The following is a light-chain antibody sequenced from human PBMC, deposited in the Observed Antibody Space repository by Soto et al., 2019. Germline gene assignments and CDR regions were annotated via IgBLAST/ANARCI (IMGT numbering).Light chain of an antibody. V-gene: IGKV3-15*01. CDR2: GAS. J-gene: IGKJ1*01. CDR3: QQYINWPRT. Sequence: EILMTQSPATLSVSPGETATLSCRASQSVSSNLAWYQQKPGQAPRLLIYGASTRATGIPARFSGSGSGTEFTLTISSLQSEDFAVYYCQQYINWPRTFGQGTKVDIK. CDR1: QSVSSN.